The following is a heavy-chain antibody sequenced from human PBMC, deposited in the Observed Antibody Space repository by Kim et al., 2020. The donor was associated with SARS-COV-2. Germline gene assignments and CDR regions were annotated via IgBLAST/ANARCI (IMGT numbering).Heavy chain of an antibody. CDR1: GFTFNTYG. CDR2: ISYDGSNK. Sequence: GGSLRLSCAASGFTFNTYGMYWVRQAPGKGLEWVAVISYDGSNKYYADSVKGRFTISRDNSKNTLYLQMNSLRAEDTAVYYCAKAVLRGVNYYEYGMDVWGQGTTVTVSS. J-gene: IGHJ6*01. CDR3: AKAVLRGVNYYEYGMDV. D-gene: IGHD3-10*01. V-gene: IGHV3-30*18.